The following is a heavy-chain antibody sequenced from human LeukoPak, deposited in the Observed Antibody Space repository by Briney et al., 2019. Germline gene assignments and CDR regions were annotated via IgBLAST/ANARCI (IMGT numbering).Heavy chain of an antibody. J-gene: IGHJ3*02. D-gene: IGHD3-10*01. CDR1: EFTFSNYA. Sequence: PGGSLRLSCAASEFTFSNYAMSWVRQAPGKGLGWVSGISGGGGSTYYADSVKGRFTISRDNSKNTLCLQMDSLRAEDTALYYCAKDFGPRVDAFDIWGQGTMVTVSS. CDR3: AKDFGPRVDAFDI. V-gene: IGHV3-23*01. CDR2: ISGGGGST.